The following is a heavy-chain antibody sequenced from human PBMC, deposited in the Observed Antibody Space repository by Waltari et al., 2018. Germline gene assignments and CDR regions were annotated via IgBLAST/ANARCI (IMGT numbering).Heavy chain of an antibody. D-gene: IGHD2-8*01. CDR1: GVKFSRHS. V-gene: IGHV3-30-3*01. CDR2: ISSDGSGK. J-gene: IGHJ4*02. Sequence: QVQLVESGGGVVQPGRSLSLSCPASGVKFSRHSMYVARKAPGEGLQCVAVISSDGSGKYYADSVKGRFTVSRDNSMNIVSLHIDSLRVDDTAVYYCAREMALDSHAYDFWGQGTLVTVSS. CDR3: AREMALDSHAYDF.